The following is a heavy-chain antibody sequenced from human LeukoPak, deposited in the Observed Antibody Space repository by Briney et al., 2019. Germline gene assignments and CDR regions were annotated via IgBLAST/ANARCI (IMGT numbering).Heavy chain of an antibody. CDR1: GFTLSDYG. D-gene: IGHD2-15*01. CDR3: ARDFYGSYCTGGSCYCRNWFDP. Sequence: GGSLRLSCAASGFTLSDYGMHWVRQAPGKGLVWLSHIHNDGSTTTYAASVKGRFTISRDKAKNTVHLDMIGLRGEDTALYYCARDFYGSYCTGGSCYCRNWFDPWGQGTQVTVSS. J-gene: IGHJ5*02. V-gene: IGHV3-74*01. CDR2: IHNDGSTT.